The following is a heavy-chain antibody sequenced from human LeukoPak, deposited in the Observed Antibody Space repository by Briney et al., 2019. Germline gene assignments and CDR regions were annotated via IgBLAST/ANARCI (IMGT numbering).Heavy chain of an antibody. D-gene: IGHD2-2*01. Sequence: GGSLRLSCEASGFTFSSYAMHWVRQAPGKGLEWVAVISYDGSNKYYADSVKGRFTISRDNSKNTLYLQMNSLRAEDTAVYYCASGYCSSTSCPLDYWGQGTLVTVSS. CDR2: ISYDGSNK. V-gene: IGHV3-30*04. J-gene: IGHJ4*02. CDR1: GFTFSSYA. CDR3: ASGYCSSTSCPLDY.